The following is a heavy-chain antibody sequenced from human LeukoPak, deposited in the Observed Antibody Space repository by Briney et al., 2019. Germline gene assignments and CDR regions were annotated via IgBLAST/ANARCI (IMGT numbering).Heavy chain of an antibody. CDR1: GFTFSSYA. CDR2: IKQDGSEK. J-gene: IGHJ5*02. V-gene: IGHV3-7*01. Sequence: GGSLRLSCAASGFTFSSYAMHWVRQAPGKGLEWVANIKQDGSEKYFVDSVKGRFTISRDNAKNSLYLQMNSLRAEDTAVYCCARDGSWYGFDPWGQGTLVTVSS. D-gene: IGHD6-13*01. CDR3: ARDGSWYGFDP.